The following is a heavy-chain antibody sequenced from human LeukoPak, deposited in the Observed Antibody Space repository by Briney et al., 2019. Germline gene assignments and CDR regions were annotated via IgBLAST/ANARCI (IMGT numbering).Heavy chain of an antibody. CDR3: ARGYCSGGSCYSGAADYYMDV. J-gene: IGHJ6*03. D-gene: IGHD2-15*01. CDR2: IYYSGST. V-gene: IGHV4-59*01. Sequence: SETLSLTCTVSGGSISSYYWSWIRQPPGKGLEWIGYIYYSGSTNYNPSLKSRVTISVDTSKNQFSLKLSSVTAANTAVYYCARGYCSGGSCYSGAADYYMDVWGKGATVTISS. CDR1: GGSISSYY.